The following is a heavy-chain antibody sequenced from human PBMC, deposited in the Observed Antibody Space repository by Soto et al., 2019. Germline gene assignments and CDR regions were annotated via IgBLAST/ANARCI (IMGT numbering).Heavy chain of an antibody. CDR3: ARGIATGQLDP. J-gene: IGHJ5*02. CDR1: GYTFTRYT. V-gene: IGHV1-3*01. D-gene: IGHD2-15*01. Sequence: ASVKVSCKASGYTFTRYTMNWVRQAPGQRLEWMGCINPDNGNTKSSQKFQDRVIITRDTSASTAYMDLSSLRSEDTAVYYCARGIATGQLDPWGQGXLVTVYS. CDR2: INPDNGNT.